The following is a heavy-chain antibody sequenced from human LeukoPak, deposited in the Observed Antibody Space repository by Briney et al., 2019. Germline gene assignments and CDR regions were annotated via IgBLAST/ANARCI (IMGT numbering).Heavy chain of an antibody. CDR2: INHSGST. J-gene: IGHJ6*04. CDR3: AREGIVVLPAAPLDV. V-gene: IGHV4-34*01. D-gene: IGHD2-2*01. CDR1: GGSFSGYY. Sequence: PSETLSLTCAVYGGSFSGYYWSWLRQPPGKGLEWIGEINHSGSTNYNPSLKSRVTISVDTSKNQFSLKLTSVTAADTAVYYCAREGIVVLPAAPLDVWGKGTTVTVSS.